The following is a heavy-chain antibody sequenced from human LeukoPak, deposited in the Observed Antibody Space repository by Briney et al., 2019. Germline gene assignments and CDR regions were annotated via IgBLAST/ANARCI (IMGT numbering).Heavy chain of an antibody. D-gene: IGHD3-3*01. CDR1: EFTFSNYL. V-gene: IGHV3-74*01. CDR3: ARGGFGHNMDV. J-gene: IGHJ6*03. Sequence: PGGSLRLSCVASEFTFSNYLLHWVRQAPGKGPVWVSRINSDGSNTIYADSVKGRFTISRDNAKNTVYLQMNSLRVEDTAIYYCARGGFGHNMDVWGKGTTVTVSS. CDR2: INSDGSNT.